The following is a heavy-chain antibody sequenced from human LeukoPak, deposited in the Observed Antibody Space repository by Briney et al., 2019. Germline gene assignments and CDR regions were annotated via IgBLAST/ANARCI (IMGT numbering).Heavy chain of an antibody. CDR2: IYYSGST. J-gene: IGHJ4*02. V-gene: IGHV4-59*12. D-gene: IGHD3-16*01. CDR3: ARAPGIMSGNWRFDY. Sequence: SETLSLTCTVSGGSISPYYWTWIRQPPGKGLEWVGYIYYSGSTNYNPSLTSRVTMSVDTSKNQFSLKLSSVTAADTAVYYCARAPGIMSGNWRFDYWGQGTLVTVSS. CDR1: GGSISPYY.